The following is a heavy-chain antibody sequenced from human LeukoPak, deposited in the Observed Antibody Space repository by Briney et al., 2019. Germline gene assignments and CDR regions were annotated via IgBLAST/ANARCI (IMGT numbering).Heavy chain of an antibody. Sequence: ASVKVSCTASGYTFTSYDINWVRQATGQGLEWMGWMNPNSGNTGYAQKFQGRVTMTRNTSISTAYMELSSLRSEDTAVYYCARGEVVVPAAIRYEDYWGQGTLVTVSS. D-gene: IGHD2-2*02. CDR1: GYTFTSYD. J-gene: IGHJ4*02. CDR2: MNPNSGNT. CDR3: ARGEVVVPAAIRYEDY. V-gene: IGHV1-8*01.